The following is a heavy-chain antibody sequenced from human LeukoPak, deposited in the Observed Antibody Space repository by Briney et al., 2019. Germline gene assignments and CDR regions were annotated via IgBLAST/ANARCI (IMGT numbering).Heavy chain of an antibody. CDR1: GYSFSDYW. J-gene: IGHJ4*02. Sequence: GESLKISCQGSGYSFSDYWIAWVRQMPGKGLEWMGIIYPDASDTIYSPSFQGQVTISADKSISAAYLQWSSLKASDTAMYYCARGTILWSFDYWGQGTLVTVSS. V-gene: IGHV5-51*01. CDR3: ARGTILWSFDY. CDR2: IYPDASDT. D-gene: IGHD3-9*01.